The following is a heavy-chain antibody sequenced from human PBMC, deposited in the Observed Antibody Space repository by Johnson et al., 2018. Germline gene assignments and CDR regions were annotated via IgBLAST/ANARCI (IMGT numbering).Heavy chain of an antibody. CDR1: EFTFSSYW. V-gene: IGHV3-74*01. Sequence: ERLQESGGGLVQFGGSLRLSCAASEFTFSSYWMHWVRQAPGKGLVWVSRIHSDGSTTSYADSVKGRFSISRDNAKNTLYLQMNSLRAEETAVYYCTRASTPSAFDIWGQGTMVTVSS. CDR3: TRASTPSAFDI. CDR2: IHSDGSTT. J-gene: IGHJ3*02.